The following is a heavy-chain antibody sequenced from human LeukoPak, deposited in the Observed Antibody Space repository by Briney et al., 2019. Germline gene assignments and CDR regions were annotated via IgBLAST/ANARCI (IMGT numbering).Heavy chain of an antibody. CDR2: INSDGSST. V-gene: IGHV3-74*01. CDR3: VRDRAAAQFDY. Sequence: KTGGSLRLSCAASGFTFSSFWMHWVRQAPGKGLVWVSRINSDGSSTAYADSVKGRFTISRDNAKNTLYLQMNSLRAEDTAVYYCVRDRAAAQFDYCGQGTLVTVSS. J-gene: IGHJ4*02. D-gene: IGHD6-13*01. CDR1: GFTFSSFW.